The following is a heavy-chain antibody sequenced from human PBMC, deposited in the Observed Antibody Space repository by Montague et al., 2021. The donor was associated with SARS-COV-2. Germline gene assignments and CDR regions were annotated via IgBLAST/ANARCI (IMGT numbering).Heavy chain of an antibody. CDR3: ARDDYVWGSYRYSQYNWFDP. CDR2: ISSSSSYI. CDR1: GFTFSSYS. Sequence: SLRLSCVAFGFTFSSYSMNWVRQAPGKGLEWVSSISSSSSYIYYXDSXQGRFTISRDNAKNSLYLQMNSLRAEDTAVYYCARDDYVWGSYRYSQYNWFDPWGQGTLVTVSS. D-gene: IGHD3-16*02. V-gene: IGHV3-21*01. J-gene: IGHJ5*02.